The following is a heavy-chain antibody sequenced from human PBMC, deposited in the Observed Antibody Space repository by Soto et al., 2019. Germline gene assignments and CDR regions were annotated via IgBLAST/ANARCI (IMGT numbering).Heavy chain of an antibody. V-gene: IGHV1-8*01. CDR3: ARGSMAAAGTFDY. J-gene: IGHJ4*02. Sequence: ASVKVSCNASGYTFTSYYINWVRQATGQGLEWMGWMNPSSGNTGYAQKFQGRVTMTRNTSISTAYMELSSLRSEDTAVYYCARGSMAAAGTFDYWGQGTLVTVSS. CDR2: MNPSSGNT. CDR1: GYTFTSYY. D-gene: IGHD6-13*01.